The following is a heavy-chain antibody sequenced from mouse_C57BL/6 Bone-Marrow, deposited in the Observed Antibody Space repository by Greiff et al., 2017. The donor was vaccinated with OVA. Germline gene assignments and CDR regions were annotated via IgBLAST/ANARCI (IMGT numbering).Heavy chain of an antibody. V-gene: IGHV5-9*01. D-gene: IGHD2-4*01. Sequence: EVQLVESGGGLVKPGGSLKLSCAASGFTFSSYTMSWVRQTPEKRLEWVATISGGGGNTYYPDSVKGRFTISRDNAKNTLYLQMSSLRSEDTALYYGARHENYDYDWYFDVWGTGTTVTVSS. CDR2: ISGGGGNT. J-gene: IGHJ1*03. CDR1: GFTFSSYT. CDR3: ARHENYDYDWYFDV.